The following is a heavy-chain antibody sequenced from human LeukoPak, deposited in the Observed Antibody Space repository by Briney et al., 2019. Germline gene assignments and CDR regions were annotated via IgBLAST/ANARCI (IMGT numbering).Heavy chain of an antibody. J-gene: IGHJ4*02. CDR1: GGSFSGYS. V-gene: IGHV4-30-4*07. CDR3: ARNRFYYDSSGYYPAGYFDY. D-gene: IGHD3-22*01. Sequence: SSETLSLTCAVYGGSFSGYSWSWIRQPPGKALEWIGYIYYSGSTYYNPSLKSRVTISGDTSKNQFSLKLSSVTAADTAVYYCARNRFYYDSSGYYPAGYFDYWGQGTLVTVSS. CDR2: IYYSGST.